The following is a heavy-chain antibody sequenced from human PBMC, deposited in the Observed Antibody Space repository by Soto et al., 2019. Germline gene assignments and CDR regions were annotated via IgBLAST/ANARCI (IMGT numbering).Heavy chain of an antibody. Sequence: SETLSLTCTVSGGSISNYFWSWIRQPAGKGLEWIGRFFTSGGTKYNPSLKSRVTMSVAMSKNQLSPSLVSVTAADTAVYYCARRDSVSSGRGFDYWGQGILVTVSS. J-gene: IGHJ4*02. V-gene: IGHV4-4*07. D-gene: IGHD6-6*01. CDR1: GGSISNYF. CDR2: FFTSGGT. CDR3: ARRDSVSSGRGFDY.